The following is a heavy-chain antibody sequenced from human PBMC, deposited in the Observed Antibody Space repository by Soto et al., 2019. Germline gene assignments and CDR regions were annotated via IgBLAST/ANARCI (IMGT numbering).Heavy chain of an antibody. J-gene: IGHJ6*02. Sequence: QVRLVQSGAEVRKTGASVKVSCKASGDSVSNGYLHWVRQAPGQGFEWLGLISPFGGATAYAQRFKGRVTVTMDKSSTTFYLELSSLRSDDTAVYYCAKGRGGKTVANFGMDVWGQGVTVTVSS. CDR2: ISPFGGAT. D-gene: IGHD3-16*01. CDR1: GDSVSNGY. V-gene: IGHV1-46*01. CDR3: AKGRGGKTVANFGMDV.